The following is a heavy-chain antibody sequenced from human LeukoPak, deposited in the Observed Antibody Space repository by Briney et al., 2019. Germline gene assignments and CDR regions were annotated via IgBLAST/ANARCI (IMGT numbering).Heavy chain of an antibody. D-gene: IGHD3-10*01. J-gene: IGHJ4*02. CDR2: INHSGST. Sequence: MASETLSLTCAVYGGSFSGYYWSWIRQPPGKGLEWIGEINHSGSTNYNPSLKSRVTISVDTSKNQFSLKLSSVTAADTAVYYCAALGSGSYSLDYWGQGTLVTVSS. CDR3: AALGSGSYSLDY. CDR1: GGSFSGYY. V-gene: IGHV4-34*01.